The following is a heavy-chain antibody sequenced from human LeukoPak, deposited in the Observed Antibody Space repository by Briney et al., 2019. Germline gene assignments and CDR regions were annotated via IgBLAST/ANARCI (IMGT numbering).Heavy chain of an antibody. CDR3: ARSIAVTMNWFDP. V-gene: IGHV5-51*01. CDR1: GYSFTSYW. J-gene: IGHJ5*02. CDR2: IYPGDSDT. Sequence: GESLKIPCKGSGYSFTSYWIGWVRQMPGKGLEWMGIIYPGDSDTRYSPSFQGQVTISADKSISTAYLQWSSLKASDTAMYYCARSIAVTMNWFDPWGQGTLVTVSS. D-gene: IGHD6-6*01.